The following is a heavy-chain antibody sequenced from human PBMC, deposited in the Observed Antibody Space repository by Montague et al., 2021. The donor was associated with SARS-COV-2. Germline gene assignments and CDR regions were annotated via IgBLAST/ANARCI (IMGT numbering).Heavy chain of an antibody. CDR2: IYHNGST. V-gene: IGHV4-59*01. J-gene: IGHJ6*02. CDR1: GGSISSYY. D-gene: IGHD4-23*01. Sequence: SETLSLTCTVSGGSISSYYWTWIQQSPGKGLESIGYIYHNGSTKYNPSLKSRVTISVDTSKNQFPLKLSPVSVADTAVYYCARGGGNSADYYNYTMDVWGQGTTVTVFS. CDR3: ARGGGNSADYYNYTMDV.